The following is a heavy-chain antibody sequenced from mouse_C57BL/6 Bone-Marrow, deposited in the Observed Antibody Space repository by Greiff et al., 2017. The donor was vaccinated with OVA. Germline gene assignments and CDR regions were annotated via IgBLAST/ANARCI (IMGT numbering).Heavy chain of an antibody. J-gene: IGHJ3*01. CDR2: IWGVGST. Sequence: QVQLKESGPGLVAPSQSLSITCTVSGFSLTSYGVDWVRQSPGKGLEWLGVIWGVGSTNYNSALKSRLSISKDNSKSQVFLKMNSLQTDDTAMYYCASFFYDGYYWFAYWGQGTLVTVSA. CDR3: ASFFYDGYYWFAY. D-gene: IGHD2-3*01. V-gene: IGHV2-6*01. CDR1: GFSLTSYG.